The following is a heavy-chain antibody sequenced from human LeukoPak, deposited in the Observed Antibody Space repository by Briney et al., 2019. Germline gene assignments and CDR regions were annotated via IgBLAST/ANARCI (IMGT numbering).Heavy chain of an antibody. D-gene: IGHD6-25*01. CDR1: GFTVSSNY. V-gene: IGHV3-66*01. CDR2: IYSGGST. Sequence: GGSLRLSCAASGFTVSSNYMSWVRQAPGKGLEWVSVIYSGGSTYYADSVKGRFTISRDNSKNTLYLQMNSLRAEDTAVYYCARDRLPQYYGMDVWGQGTTVTVSS. CDR3: ARDRLPQYYGMDV. J-gene: IGHJ6*02.